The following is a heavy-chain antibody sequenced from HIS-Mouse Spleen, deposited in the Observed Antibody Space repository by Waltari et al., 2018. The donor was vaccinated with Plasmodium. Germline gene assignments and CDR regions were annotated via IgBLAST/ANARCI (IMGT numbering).Heavy chain of an antibody. D-gene: IGHD6-13*01. CDR1: GFTFSSYG. CDR3: AKDRRSSSWYVDY. V-gene: IGHV3-30*18. CDR2: KSYDGSNK. Sequence: QVQLVESGGGVVQPGRSLRLSCAASGFTFSSYGMDWVRQAPGKGLEWVAVKSYDGSNKYYADAVKGRFTISRDNSKNTLYLQMNSLRAEDTAVYYCAKDRRSSSWYVDYWGQGTLVTVSS. J-gene: IGHJ4*02.